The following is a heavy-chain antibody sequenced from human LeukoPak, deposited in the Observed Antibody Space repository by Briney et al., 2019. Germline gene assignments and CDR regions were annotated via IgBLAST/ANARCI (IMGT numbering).Heavy chain of an antibody. D-gene: IGHD3-3*01. CDR3: ARRFDNYDFWTR. Sequence: GEFLKISCKGSGYSFTTYWIGWVRQMPGKGLEWMGVIYPGDSDTRYSPSFQGQVTITADKSINTAYLQWSSLKASDTAMYYCARRFDNYDFWTRWGQGTLVTV. CDR1: GYSFTTYW. CDR2: IYPGDSDT. V-gene: IGHV5-51*01. J-gene: IGHJ4*02.